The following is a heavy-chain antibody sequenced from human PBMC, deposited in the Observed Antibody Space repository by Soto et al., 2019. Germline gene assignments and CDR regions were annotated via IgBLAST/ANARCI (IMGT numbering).Heavy chain of an antibody. D-gene: IGHD5-12*01. CDR2: IYYSGST. CDR1: GGSISSYY. J-gene: IGHJ4*02. CDR3: ARAYGGYADY. V-gene: IGHV4-59*01. Sequence: QVQLQESGPGLVKPSETLSLTCTVSGGSISSYYWSWIRQPPGKGLEWIGYIYYSGSTNYNPSLKSRVTMSGATSKNQSSRKRSSVTAAATAGYYWARAYGGYADYWGQGALVTVSS.